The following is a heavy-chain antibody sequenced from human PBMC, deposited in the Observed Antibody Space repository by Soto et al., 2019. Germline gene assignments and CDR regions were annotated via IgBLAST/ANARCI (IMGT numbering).Heavy chain of an antibody. J-gene: IGHJ5*02. V-gene: IGHV1-69*01. CDR2: IIPLFGTA. Sequence: SVKVSCKASGGPFSSYAINWVRQAPGQGLEWMGGIIPLFGTANYAQKFKGRVTITADESTSTAYMELSSLRSEDTAVYYWAMPDTIMYRDNWFDPCGQGTLVTVSS. CDR3: AMPDTIMYRDNWFDP. D-gene: IGHD1-1*01. CDR1: GGPFSSYA.